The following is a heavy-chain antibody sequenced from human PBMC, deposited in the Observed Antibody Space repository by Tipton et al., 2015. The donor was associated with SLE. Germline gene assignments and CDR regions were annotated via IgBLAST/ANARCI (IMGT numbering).Heavy chain of an antibody. CDR1: GYTFSSYG. CDR3: ARVYRYYNSWPFFDY. J-gene: IGHJ4*02. V-gene: IGHV1-18*01. D-gene: IGHD3-9*01. CDR2: ISASNDNP. Sequence: QSGPEVKKPGASVKVSCKASGYTFSSYGITWVRQAPGQGLEWMGWISASNDNPKFAQKFQGRVTLSTDASTNTAFMDLRSLRSDDTALYYCARVYRYYNSWPFFDYWGQGTLVTVPS.